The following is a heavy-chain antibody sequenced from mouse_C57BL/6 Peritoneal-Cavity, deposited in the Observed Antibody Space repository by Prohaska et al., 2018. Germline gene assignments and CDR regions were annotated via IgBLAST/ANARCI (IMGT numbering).Heavy chain of an antibody. CDR3: ARVSNYFDY. J-gene: IGHJ2*01. D-gene: IGHD1-1*01. Sequence: EVKLEESGGGLVQPGGSMKLSCVASGFTFSSYAMSWVRQTPEKRLEWVATISDGGSYTYYPDNVKGRFTISRDNAKNNLYLQMSHLKSEDTAMYYCARVSNYFDYWGQGTTLTVSS. CDR1: GFTFSSYA. V-gene: IGHV5-4*03. CDR2: ISDGGSYT.